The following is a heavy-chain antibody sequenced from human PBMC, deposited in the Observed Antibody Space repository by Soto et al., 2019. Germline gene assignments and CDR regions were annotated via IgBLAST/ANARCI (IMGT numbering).Heavy chain of an antibody. J-gene: IGHJ4*02. CDR1: GGSISSYY. CDR2: SGST. V-gene: IGHV4-4*09. D-gene: IGHD3-10*01. CDR3: ASRSVLGYFFDY. Sequence: SETLSLTCTVSGGSISSYYWSWIRQPPGKGLEWIASGSTNYNPSLKSRVTISVDTSKNQFSLKLSSVTAADTAVYYCASRSVLGYFFDYWGQGTLVTVSS.